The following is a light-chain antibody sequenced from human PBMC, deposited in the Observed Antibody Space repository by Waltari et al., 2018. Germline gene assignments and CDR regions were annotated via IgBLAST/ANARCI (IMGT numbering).Light chain of an antibody. J-gene: IGLJ2*01. CDR1: SSDVGSYNL. CDR3: CSYAGSSTL. Sequence: QSALTQPASVSGSPGQSITIPCTGTSSDVGSYNLVSWYQQHPGKAPKLMIYEGSKRPSGVSNRFSGSKSGNTASLTSSGLQAEDEADYYCCSYAGSSTLFGGGTKLTVL. V-gene: IGLV2-23*01. CDR2: EGS.